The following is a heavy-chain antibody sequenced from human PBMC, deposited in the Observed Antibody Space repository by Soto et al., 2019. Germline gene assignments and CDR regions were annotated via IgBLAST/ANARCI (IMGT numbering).Heavy chain of an antibody. Sequence: GGSLRLSCAASGFTFSSYGMHWVRQAPGKGLEWVAVIWYDGSNKYYADSVKGRFTTSSDNSKNTLYLQMNSLRAEDTAVYYCARVGFWFGELSVGYFDYWGQGTLVTVSS. J-gene: IGHJ4*02. CDR1: GFTFSSYG. D-gene: IGHD3-10*01. CDR3: ARVGFWFGELSVGYFDY. V-gene: IGHV3-33*01. CDR2: IWYDGSNK.